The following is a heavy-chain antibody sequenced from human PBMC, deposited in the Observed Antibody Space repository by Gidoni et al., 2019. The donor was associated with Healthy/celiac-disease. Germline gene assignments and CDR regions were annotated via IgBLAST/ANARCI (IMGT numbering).Heavy chain of an antibody. CDR3: AKALDYDFWSGYRGVGMDV. D-gene: IGHD3-3*01. J-gene: IGHJ6*02. CDR2: ISGSGGST. V-gene: IGHV3-23*01. Sequence: EVQLLESGGGLVQPGGSLRLSCAAYGFTFSSYAMSWVRQAPGKGLEWVSAISGSGGSTYYADSVKCRFTISRDNSKNTRYLQMNSLRAEDTAVYYCAKALDYDFWSGYRGVGMDVWGQGTTVTVSS. CDR1: GFTFSSYA.